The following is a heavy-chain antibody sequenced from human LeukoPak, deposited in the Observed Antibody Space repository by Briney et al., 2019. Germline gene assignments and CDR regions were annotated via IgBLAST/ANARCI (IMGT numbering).Heavy chain of an antibody. D-gene: IGHD4-17*01. Sequence: PGGSLRLSCVVSGFTFSNFWMSWVRQAPGRGLEWVATIKEDGSEKYYVNSVKGRFTISRDNAKNSIPLEMESLRADDTAVYYCARDKDSGATTGSIFDYWGQGTLVTVSS. V-gene: IGHV3-7*03. CDR3: ARDKDSGATTGSIFDY. CDR2: IKEDGSEK. J-gene: IGHJ4*02. CDR1: GFTFSNFW.